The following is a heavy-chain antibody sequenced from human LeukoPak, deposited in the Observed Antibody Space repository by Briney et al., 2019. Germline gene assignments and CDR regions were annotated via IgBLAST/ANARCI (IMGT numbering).Heavy chain of an antibody. CDR3: AISTVTTSYAAFDI. D-gene: IGHD4-17*01. Sequence: ASVKVSCKASGYTFTGYYMHWVRQAPGQGLEWMGWINPNSGGTNYAQKFQGRVTMTRDTSISTAYMELSRLRSDDTAVYYCAISTVTTSYAAFDIWGHGTMVTVSS. CDR1: GYTFTGYY. J-gene: IGHJ3*02. V-gene: IGHV1-2*02. CDR2: INPNSGGT.